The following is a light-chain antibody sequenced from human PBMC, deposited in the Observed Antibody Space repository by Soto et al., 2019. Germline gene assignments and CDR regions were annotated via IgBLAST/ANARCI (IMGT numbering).Light chain of an antibody. V-gene: IGLV2-8*01. J-gene: IGLJ2*01. Sequence: QSALTQPPSASVSPGQSVTISCTGTSSDVGGYNYVSWYQQHPGKAPKLMIYDLSKRPSGVPDRFSGSKSGNTASLTVSGLQAEDEADYYCSSYAGSNNVVFGGGTKLTVL. CDR2: DLS. CDR1: SSDVGGYNY. CDR3: SSYAGSNNVV.